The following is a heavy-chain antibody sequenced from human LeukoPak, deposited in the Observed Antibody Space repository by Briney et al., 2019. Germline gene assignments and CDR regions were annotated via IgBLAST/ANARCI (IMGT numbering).Heavy chain of an antibody. V-gene: IGHV3-11*04. D-gene: IGHD3-3*01. CDR1: GFTFSDYY. CDR2: ISSSGSTI. CDR3: AKDYSLITIFGVVGVPLQYFQH. J-gene: IGHJ1*01. Sequence: GGSLRLSCAASGFTFSDYYMSWIRQAPGKGLEWVSYISSSGSTIYYADSVKGRFTISRDNSKNTLYLQMNSLRAEDTAVYYCAKDYSLITIFGVVGVPLQYFQHWGQGTLVTVSS.